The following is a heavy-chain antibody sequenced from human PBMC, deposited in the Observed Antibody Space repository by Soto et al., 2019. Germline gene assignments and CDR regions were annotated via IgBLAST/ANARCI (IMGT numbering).Heavy chain of an antibody. J-gene: IGHJ4*02. V-gene: IGHV4-59*01. Sequence: PSETLSLTCTVSGGSISSYYWSWIRQPPGNGLEWIGYIYYSGSTNYNPSLKSRVTISVDTSKNQFSLKLSSVTAADTAVYYCARDNGYSYGYTLDHWGQGTLVTVSS. D-gene: IGHD5-18*01. CDR1: GGSISSYY. CDR2: IYYSGST. CDR3: ARDNGYSYGYTLDH.